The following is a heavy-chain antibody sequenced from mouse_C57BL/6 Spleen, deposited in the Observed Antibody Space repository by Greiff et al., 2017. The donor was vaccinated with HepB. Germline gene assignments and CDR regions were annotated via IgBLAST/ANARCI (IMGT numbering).Heavy chain of an antibody. J-gene: IGHJ4*01. D-gene: IGHD6-1*01. V-gene: IGHV1-76*01. CDR3: ARCEPFYAMDY. Sequence: QVQLKESGAELVRPGASVKLSCKASGYTFTDYYINWVKQRPGQGLEWIARIYPGSGNTYYNEKFKGKATLTAEKSSSTAYMQLSSLTSEDSAVYFCARCEPFYAMDYWGQGTSVTVSS. CDR2: IYPGSGNT. CDR1: GYTFTDYY.